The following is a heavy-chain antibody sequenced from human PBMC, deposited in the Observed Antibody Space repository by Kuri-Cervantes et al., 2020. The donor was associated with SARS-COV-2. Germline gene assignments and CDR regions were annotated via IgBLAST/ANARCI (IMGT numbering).Heavy chain of an antibody. V-gene: IGHV4-38-2*01. J-gene: IGHJ4*02. CDR1: GYSISSGYY. Sequence: GSLRLSCAVSGYSISSGYYWGWIRQPPGKGLEWIGSIYHSGSTYYNPSLKSRVTISVDTSKNQFSLKLSSVTAADTAVYYCASGNDSSHHETMYYFDYWGQGTLVTVSS. CDR3: ASGNDSSHHETMYYFDY. CDR2: IYHSGST. D-gene: IGHD6-13*01.